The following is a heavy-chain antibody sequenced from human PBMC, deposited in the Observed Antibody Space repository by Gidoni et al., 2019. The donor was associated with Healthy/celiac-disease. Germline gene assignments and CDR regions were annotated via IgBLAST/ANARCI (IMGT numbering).Heavy chain of an antibody. V-gene: IGHV4-38-2*02. CDR3: ARARIRDYDFWSGYNWFDP. J-gene: IGHJ5*02. D-gene: IGHD3-3*01. CDR2: IYHSGST. Sequence: QVQLQESGPGLVKPSETLSLTCTVSGYSISSGYYWGWIRQPPGKGLEWIGSIYHSGSTYYNPSLKSRVTISVDTSKNQFSLKLSSVTAADTAVYYCARARIRDYDFWSGYNWFDPWGQGTLVTVSS. CDR1: GYSISSGYY.